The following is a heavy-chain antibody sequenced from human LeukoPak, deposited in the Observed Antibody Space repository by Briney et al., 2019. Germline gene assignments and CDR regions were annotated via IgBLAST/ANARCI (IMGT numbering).Heavy chain of an antibody. CDR2: IYHRRST. CDR3: ASGHYYDSSGYPGY. V-gene: IGHV4-59*01. CDR1: GGSINSYY. D-gene: IGHD3-22*01. J-gene: IGHJ4*02. Sequence: PSETLSLTCTVSGGSINSYYWSWIRQPPGKGLEWIGHIYHRRSTNYNPSLKSRVTISVYMSKNQFSLKLSSVTAADTAVYYCASGHYYDSSGYPGYWGQGTLVAVSS.